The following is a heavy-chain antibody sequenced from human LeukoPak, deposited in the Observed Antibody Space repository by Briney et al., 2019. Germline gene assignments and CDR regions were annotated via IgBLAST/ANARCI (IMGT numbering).Heavy chain of an antibody. J-gene: IGHJ6*03. CDR2: ISSSGSTI. V-gene: IGHV3-48*04. CDR3: ARGADYDFWSGYSEEYYMDV. D-gene: IGHD3-3*01. CDR1: GFTFSSYW. Sequence: GGSLRLSCAASGFTFSSYWMSWVRQAPGKGLEWVSYISSSGSTIYYADSVKGRFTISRDNAKNSLYLQMNSLRAEDTAVYYCARGADYDFWSGYSEEYYMDVWGKGTTVTVSS.